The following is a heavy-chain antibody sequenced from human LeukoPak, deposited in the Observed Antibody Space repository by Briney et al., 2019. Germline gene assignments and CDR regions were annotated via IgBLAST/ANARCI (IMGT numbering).Heavy chain of an antibody. CDR2: IYYSGST. V-gene: IGHV4-31*03. J-gene: IGHJ5*02. CDR3: ASTSSGGSHWWFDP. CDR1: GGSISSGGYY. Sequence: PSQTLSLTCTVSGGSISSGGYYWSWIRQHPGKGLEWIGYIYYSGSTYYNPSLKSRVTISVDTSKNQFSLKLSSVTAADTAVYCCASTSSGGSHWWFDPWGQGTLVTVSS. D-gene: IGHD2-15*01.